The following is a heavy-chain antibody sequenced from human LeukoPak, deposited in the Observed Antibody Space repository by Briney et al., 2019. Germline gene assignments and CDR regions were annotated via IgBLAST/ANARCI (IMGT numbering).Heavy chain of an antibody. CDR3: ARLSSGDAPY. D-gene: IGHD6-19*01. CDR1: GYTFTGYY. J-gene: IGHJ4*02. V-gene: IGHV1-2*02. Sequence: ASVKVSCKTSGYTFTGYYIHWGRQAPGQGLEWMGWINPNSGGTNFAQKFQGRVTMTRNTSINTAYMELSSLRSDDTAVYYCARLSSGDAPYWGRGTLVTVSS. CDR2: INPNSGGT.